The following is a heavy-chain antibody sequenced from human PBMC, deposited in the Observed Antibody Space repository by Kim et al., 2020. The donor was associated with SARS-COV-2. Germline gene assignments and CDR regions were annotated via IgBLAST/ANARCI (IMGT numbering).Heavy chain of an antibody. Sequence: GGSLRLSCAASGFSFSSFTMTWVRQAPGKGLEWVSVISGRGADIFYADSVKGRFTISRDNSKNTLYLQMNTLRAEDTAVYYCAKRRGMEVAGTVIGFYY. J-gene: IGHJ4*01. CDR3: AKRRGMEVAGTVIGFYY. CDR2: ISGRGADI. V-gene: IGHV3-23*01. D-gene: IGHD6-19*01. CDR1: GFSFSSFT.